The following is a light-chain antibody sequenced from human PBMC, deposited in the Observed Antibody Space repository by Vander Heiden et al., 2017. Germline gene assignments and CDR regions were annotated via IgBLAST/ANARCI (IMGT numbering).Light chain of an antibody. Sequence: VLSKSPCTLSLHPGERATLSCRASQSVSNNYLAWYQQKPGQAPRLLIYDSATRATDIPYRFSGSESETDFTLTIGTLVPDYCWVYYCQQYAKSIVSFGQGTKLEI. V-gene: IGKV3-20*01. CDR3: QQYAKSIVS. CDR2: DSA. CDR1: QSVSNNY. J-gene: IGKJ2*03.